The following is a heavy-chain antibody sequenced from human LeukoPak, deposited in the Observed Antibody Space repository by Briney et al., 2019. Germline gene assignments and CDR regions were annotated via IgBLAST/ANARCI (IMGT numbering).Heavy chain of an antibody. CDR3: VSFYETY. CDR2: INSDGSWT. Sequence: GGSLRLSCAASGNYWMHWVRQAPGKGLVWVSNINSDGSWTSYADSVNGRFTISKDNAKNTVYLQMNNLRAEDTAVYYCVSFYETYWGRGTLVTVSS. CDR1: GNYW. J-gene: IGHJ4*02. V-gene: IGHV3-74*01. D-gene: IGHD2-2*01.